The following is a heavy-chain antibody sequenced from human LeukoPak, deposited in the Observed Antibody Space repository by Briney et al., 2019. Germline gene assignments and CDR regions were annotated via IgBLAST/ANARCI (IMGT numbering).Heavy chain of an antibody. J-gene: IGHJ4*02. V-gene: IGHV3-21*01. CDR3: ARQNGYSSSTDFDY. CDR2: ISSSSSYI. CDR1: GLTFSNYG. D-gene: IGHD6-6*01. Sequence: GGSLRLSRAASGLTFSNYGTNWVRKAPGKGLEWVSSISSSSSYIYYADSVKGRFTISRDNAKNSLYLQMNSLRAEDTAVYYCARQNGYSSSTDFDYWGQGTLVTVSS.